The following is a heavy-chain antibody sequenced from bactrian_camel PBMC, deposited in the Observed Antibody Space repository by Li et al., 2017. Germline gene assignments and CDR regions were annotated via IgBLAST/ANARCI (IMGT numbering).Heavy chain of an antibody. CDR2: IDTDGST. D-gene: IGHD6*01. CDR1: GHTYSRYS. CDR3: AAGKERESCMSWYFSGKPPGMAEFAY. Sequence: HVQLVESGGGSVQAGGSLRLSCAASGHTYSRYSMAWYRQAPGKGRVGVAAIDTDGSTVYVDVVKGRFTISKDNAGNTWYLQMDSLKPEDTAMYYCAAGKERESCMSWYFSGKPPGMAEFAYWGQGTQVTVS. V-gene: IGHV3S55*01. J-gene: IGHJ6*01.